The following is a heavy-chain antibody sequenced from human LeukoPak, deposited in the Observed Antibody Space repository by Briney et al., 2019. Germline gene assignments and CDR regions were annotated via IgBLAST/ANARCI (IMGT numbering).Heavy chain of an antibody. CDR1: GGSFSGYY. J-gene: IGHJ5*02. V-gene: IGHV4-34*01. D-gene: IGHD5-12*01. CDR2: INHSGST. Sequence: SETLSLTCAVYGGSFSGYYWSWIRQPPGKGLEWIGEINHSGSTNYNPSLKSRVTISVDTSKNQFSLKLSSVTAADTAVYYCARRGYENWFDPWGQGTLVTVSS. CDR3: ARRGYENWFDP.